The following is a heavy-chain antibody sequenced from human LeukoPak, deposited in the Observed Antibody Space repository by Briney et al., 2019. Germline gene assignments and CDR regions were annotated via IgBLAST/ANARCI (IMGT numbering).Heavy chain of an antibody. J-gene: IGHJ4*02. V-gene: IGHV3-23*01. D-gene: IGHD3-3*01. CDR2: INVSSNT. CDR1: GHAFSSYA. Sequence: GGSLRLSCAASGHAFSSYAMSWVRQAPGKGLEWVSTINVSSNTFYADPVKGRHTLSKDNSRNTVELQKTNLRAHDTAVFYCADYGVSGVRNNFHWGQGTLVTVSS. CDR3: ADYGVSGVRNNFH.